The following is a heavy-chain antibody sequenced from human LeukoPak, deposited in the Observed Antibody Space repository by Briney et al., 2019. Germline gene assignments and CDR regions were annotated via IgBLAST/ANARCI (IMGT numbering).Heavy chain of an antibody. V-gene: IGHV4-39*01. CDR2: IYYSGST. CDR3: ARRGYYDSSGYLDY. J-gene: IGHJ4*02. CDR1: GGSISSSSYY. D-gene: IGHD3-22*01. Sequence: PSETLSLTCTVSGGSISSSSYYWGWIRQPPGKGLEWIGSIYYSGSTYYNPSLKSRVAISVDTSKNQFSLKLSSVTAADTAVYYRARRGYYDSSGYLDYWGQGTLVTVSS.